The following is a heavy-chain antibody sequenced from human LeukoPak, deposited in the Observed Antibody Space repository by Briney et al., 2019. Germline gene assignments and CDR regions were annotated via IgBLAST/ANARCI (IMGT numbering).Heavy chain of an antibody. CDR2: ISSSSSTI. Sequence: GGSLRLSCAASGFTFSSYSMNWVRQAPGKGLEWVSYISSSSSTIYYADSVKGRFTISRDNAKNSLYLQMNSLRDEDPAVYYCAREGIVVVVAATVAHFDYWGQGTLVTVSS. J-gene: IGHJ4*02. CDR3: AREGIVVVVAATVAHFDY. V-gene: IGHV3-48*02. D-gene: IGHD2-15*01. CDR1: GFTFSSYS.